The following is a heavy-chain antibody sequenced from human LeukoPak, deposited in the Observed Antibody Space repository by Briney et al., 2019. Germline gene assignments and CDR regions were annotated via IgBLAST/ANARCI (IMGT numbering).Heavy chain of an antibody. Sequence: PSETLSLTCGVSGGSIDITNYWSWVRQAPGKGLEWIGEISHGGTTNYNPSLRSRVAMSLDRANNQFSLSLTSVTAADTAVYYCARARDGYLDLPNWGQGTLVTVSS. CDR3: ARARDGYLDLPN. CDR2: ISHGGTT. J-gene: IGHJ4*02. V-gene: IGHV4-4*02. CDR1: GGSIDITNY. D-gene: IGHD5-24*01.